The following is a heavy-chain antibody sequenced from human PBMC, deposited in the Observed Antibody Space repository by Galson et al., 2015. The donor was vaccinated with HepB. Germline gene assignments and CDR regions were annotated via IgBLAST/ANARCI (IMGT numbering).Heavy chain of an antibody. D-gene: IGHD3-10*01. CDR1: GYTFTMYT. V-gene: IGHV1-18*01. Sequence: SVKVSCKASGYTFTMYTINWVRQAPGQGLEWMGWVTTDSSKTKVAQRFQGRVTMTTDTSSNTAYLELTSLRSDDTAVYYCARDLRVGRSRYYDTSGSDHYYFYYGMDVWGQGTTVSVSS. CDR3: ARDLRVGRSRYYDTSGSDHYYFYYGMDV. CDR2: VTTDSSKT. J-gene: IGHJ6*01.